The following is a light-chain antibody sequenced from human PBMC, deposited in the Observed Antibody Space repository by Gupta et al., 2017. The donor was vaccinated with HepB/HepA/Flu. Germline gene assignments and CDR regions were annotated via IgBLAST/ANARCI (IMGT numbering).Light chain of an antibody. V-gene: IGKV3-11*01. CDR3: QQRSNWLT. J-gene: IGKJ4*01. CDR1: QIVSSY. Sequence: DIVLTQSPATLSLSPGERATLSCRASQIVSSYLAWYQQKPGQAPRLLIYDASNRATGIPARFSGSGSGTDFTLTISSLEPEDFAVYYCQQRSNWLTFGGGTKVEIK. CDR2: DAS.